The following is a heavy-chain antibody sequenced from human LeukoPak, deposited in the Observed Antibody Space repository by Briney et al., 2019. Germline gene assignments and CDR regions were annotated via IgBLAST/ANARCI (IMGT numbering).Heavy chain of an antibody. CDR3: ARLGLPGELPDY. CDR2: IYYSGST. Sequence: SETLSLTCTVSGGSISSSSYYWGWICQPPGKGLEWIGSIYYSGSTYYNPSLKSRVTISVDTSKNQFSLKLSSVTAADTAVYYCARLGLPGELPDYWGQGTLVTVSS. CDR1: GGSISSSSYY. J-gene: IGHJ4*02. V-gene: IGHV4-39*01. D-gene: IGHD3-10*01.